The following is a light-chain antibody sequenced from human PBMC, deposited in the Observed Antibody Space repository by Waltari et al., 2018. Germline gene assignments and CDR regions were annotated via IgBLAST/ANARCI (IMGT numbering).Light chain of an antibody. Sequence: SYELTQPPSVSVSPGQTASTTCSGDKFGDKSAGWYQQKPGQSPVLVIYLDTKRPSAIPERFSGSKSGNTATLTISGTQTMDEADYYCQAWDSSTYVFGTGTKVTVL. CDR2: LDT. V-gene: IGLV3-1*01. J-gene: IGLJ1*01. CDR3: QAWDSSTYV. CDR1: KFGDKS.